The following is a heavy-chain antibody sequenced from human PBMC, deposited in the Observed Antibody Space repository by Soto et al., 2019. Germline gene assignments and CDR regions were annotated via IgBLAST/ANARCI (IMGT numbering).Heavy chain of an antibody. J-gene: IGHJ4*02. V-gene: IGHV4-34*01. CDR1: GGSFSGYY. CDR2: INYSGST. Sequence: SETLSLTCAVYGGSFSGYYWSWIRQPPGKGLEWIGDINYSGSTNYNPSLKSRVTISVDTSKNQFSLKLSSVTAADTAVYYCARRGRIAAAGYYYWGQGTLVTVSS. D-gene: IGHD6-13*01. CDR3: ARRGRIAAAGYYY.